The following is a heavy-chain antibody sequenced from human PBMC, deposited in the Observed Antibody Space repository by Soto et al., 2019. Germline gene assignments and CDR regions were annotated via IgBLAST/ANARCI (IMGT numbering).Heavy chain of an antibody. CDR2: ISYDGSNK. CDR1: GFTFSSYA. Sequence: GGSLRLSCAASGFTFSSYAMHWVRQAPGKGLEWVAVISYDGSNKYYADSLKGRFTISRDNSKNTLYLQMNSLRAEDRAVYYCACYDEVRPARFDHWGQGTLVTVSS. D-gene: IGHD6-6*01. CDR3: ACYDEVRPARFDH. V-gene: IGHV3-30-3*01. J-gene: IGHJ4*02.